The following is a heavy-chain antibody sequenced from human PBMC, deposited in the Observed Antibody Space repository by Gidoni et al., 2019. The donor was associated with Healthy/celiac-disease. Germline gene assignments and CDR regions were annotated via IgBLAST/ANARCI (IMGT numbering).Heavy chain of an antibody. V-gene: IGHV4-34*01. CDR2: INHSGST. CDR1: GGSFSGYY. Sequence: QVQLQQWGAGLLKPSETLSLTCAVYGGSFSGYYWSWIRQPPGKGLEWIGEINHSGSTNYNPSLKSRVTISVDTSKNQFSLKLSSVTAADTAVYYCARGIGYCSGGSCHFDYWGQGTLVTVSS. D-gene: IGHD2-15*01. J-gene: IGHJ4*02. CDR3: ARGIGYCSGGSCHFDY.